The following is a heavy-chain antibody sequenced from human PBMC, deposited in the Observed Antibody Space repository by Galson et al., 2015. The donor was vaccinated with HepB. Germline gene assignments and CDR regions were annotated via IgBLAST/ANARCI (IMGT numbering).Heavy chain of an antibody. CDR2: ISAYNGNT. J-gene: IGHJ6*02. CDR3: ARDHEYCGGDCYYYYYYGMDV. Sequence: SVKVSCKASGYTFTSYGISWVRQAPGQGLEWMGWISAYNGNTNYAQKLQGRVTMTTDTSTSTAYMELRSLRSDDTAVYYCARDHEYCGGDCYYYYYYGMDVWGQGTTVTASS. CDR1: GYTFTSYG. D-gene: IGHD2-21*02. V-gene: IGHV1-18*01.